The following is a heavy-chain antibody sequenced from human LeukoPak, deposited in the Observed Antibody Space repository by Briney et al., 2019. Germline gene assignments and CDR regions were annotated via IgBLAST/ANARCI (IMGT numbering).Heavy chain of an antibody. Sequence: GESLRLSCAASGFTFSSYGMHWVRQAPGKGLEWVAVIWYDGSNKYYADSVKGRFTISRDNSKNTLYLQMNSLRAKDTAVYYCAKDFDSSGYYFEAYYFDYWGQGTLVTVSS. CDR1: GFTFSSYG. CDR2: IWYDGSNK. CDR3: AKDFDSSGYYFEAYYFDY. J-gene: IGHJ4*02. V-gene: IGHV3-33*06. D-gene: IGHD3-22*01.